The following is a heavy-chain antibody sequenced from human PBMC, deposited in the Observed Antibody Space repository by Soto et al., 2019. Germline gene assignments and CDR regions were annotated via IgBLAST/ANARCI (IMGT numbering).Heavy chain of an antibody. CDR1: GGSFSGYY. CDR3: ARSREGSYYYDSSGYTNVAFDY. V-gene: IGHV4-34*01. Sequence: SETLSLTCAVYGGSFSGYYWSWIRQPPGKGLEWIGEINHSGSTNYNPSLKSRVTISVDTSKNQFSLKLSSVTAADTAVYYCARSREGSYYYDSSGYTNVAFDYWGQGTLVTVS. CDR2: INHSGST. D-gene: IGHD3-22*01. J-gene: IGHJ4*02.